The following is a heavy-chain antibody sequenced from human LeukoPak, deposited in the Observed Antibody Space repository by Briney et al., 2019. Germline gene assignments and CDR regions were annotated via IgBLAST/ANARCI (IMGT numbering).Heavy chain of an antibody. CDR2: ICSSGNT. CDR1: GASITNSY. J-gene: IGHJ4*02. Sequence: PSETLSLTCTVSGASITNSYWNWVRQPPGKGLEWIGYICSSGNTNYNPSLKSRVTISLDVSKNQFSLKLTSVTAADTAEYYCANSYDGKIVPFDNWGQGALVAVSS. D-gene: IGHD4-23*01. V-gene: IGHV4-4*09. CDR3: ANSYDGKIVPFDN.